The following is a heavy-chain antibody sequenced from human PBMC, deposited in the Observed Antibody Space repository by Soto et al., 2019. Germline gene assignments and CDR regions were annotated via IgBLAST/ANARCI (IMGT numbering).Heavy chain of an antibody. D-gene: IGHD3-22*01. J-gene: IGHJ2*01. CDR2: IYNSGST. CDR3: ARSRGYYDSRRDWYFDR. V-gene: IGHV4-31*03. Sequence: SATLSLTCSVSGDSFSSDGDHWSWIRPHPGKGLEWIGYIYNSGSTYYNPSLRSRVTISVDTSKNQFSLKVSSVTAADTAVYYCARSRGYYDSRRDWYFDRWGRGTLVTVSA. CDR1: GDSFSSDGDH.